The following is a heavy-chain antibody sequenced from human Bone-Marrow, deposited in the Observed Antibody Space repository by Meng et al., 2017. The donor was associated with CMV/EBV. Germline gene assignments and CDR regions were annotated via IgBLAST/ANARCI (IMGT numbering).Heavy chain of an antibody. CDR2: ISWNSGSI. CDR1: GFTFDDYA. J-gene: IGHJ4*02. CDR3: ARDPVSSGYYDY. D-gene: IGHD3-22*01. Sequence: GGSLRLSCAASGFTFDDYAMHWVRQAPGKGLEWVSGISWNSGSIGYADSVKGRFTISRDNAKNSLYLQMNSLRAEDTALYYCARDPVSSGYYDYWGQGTLVTVSS. V-gene: IGHV3-9*01.